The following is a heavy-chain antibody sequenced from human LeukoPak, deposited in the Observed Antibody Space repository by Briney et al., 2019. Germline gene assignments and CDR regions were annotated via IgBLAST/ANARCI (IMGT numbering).Heavy chain of an antibody. V-gene: IGHV1-69*04. CDR2: IIPILGIA. Sequence: ASVKASCKASGGTFSSYTISWVRQAPGQGLEWMGRIIPILGIANYAQKFQGRVTITADKSTSTAYMELSSLRSEDTAVYYCARDRSSFSFDYWGQGTLVTVSS. CDR1: GGTFSSYT. J-gene: IGHJ4*02. CDR3: ARDRSSFSFDY. D-gene: IGHD6-6*01.